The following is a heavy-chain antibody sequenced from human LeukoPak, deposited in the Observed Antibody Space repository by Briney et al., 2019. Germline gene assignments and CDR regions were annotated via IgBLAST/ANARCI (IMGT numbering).Heavy chain of an antibody. D-gene: IGHD6-19*01. CDR2: INPSGGST. CDR1: GYTFTSYY. Sequence: ASVKVSCKASGYTFTSYYMHWVRQAPGQGLEWMGIINPSGGSTSYAQKFQGRVTMTRDTSTSTVYMELSSLRAEDTAVYYCAKEIYSSGWLDAFDIWGQGTMVTVSS. V-gene: IGHV1-46*01. CDR3: AKEIYSSGWLDAFDI. J-gene: IGHJ3*02.